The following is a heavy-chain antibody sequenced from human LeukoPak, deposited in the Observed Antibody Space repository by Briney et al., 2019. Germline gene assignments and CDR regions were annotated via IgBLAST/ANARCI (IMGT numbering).Heavy chain of an antibody. J-gene: IGHJ5*02. Sequence: SVKVSCKASGGTFSSYAISWVRQAPGQGLEWMGGIIPIFGTANYAQKFQGRVTITTDESTSTAYMELSSLRSEDTAVYYCAWKSFWSGYQENWFDPWGQGTLVTVSS. CDR1: GGTFSSYA. D-gene: IGHD3-3*01. CDR2: IIPIFGTA. V-gene: IGHV1-69*05. CDR3: AWKSFWSGYQENWFDP.